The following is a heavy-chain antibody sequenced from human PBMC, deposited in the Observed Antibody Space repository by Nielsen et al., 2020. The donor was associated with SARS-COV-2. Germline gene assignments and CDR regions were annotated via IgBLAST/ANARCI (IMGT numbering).Heavy chain of an antibody. CDR1: GFTFSGSA. CDR3: AKGYCSGGSCSGDYYYGMDV. Sequence: SLKISCVASGFTFSGSAMHWVRQAPGKGLEWVSGISWNSGSIGYADSVKGRFTISRDNAKNSLYLQMNSLRAEDTALYYCAKGYCSGGSCSGDYYYGMDVWGQGTTVTVSS. D-gene: IGHD2-15*01. J-gene: IGHJ6*02. V-gene: IGHV3-9*01. CDR2: ISWNSGSI.